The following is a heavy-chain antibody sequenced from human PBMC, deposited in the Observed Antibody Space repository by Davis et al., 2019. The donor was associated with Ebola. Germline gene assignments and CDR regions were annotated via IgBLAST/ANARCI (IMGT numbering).Heavy chain of an antibody. V-gene: IGHV4-59*01. Sequence: MPSETLSLTCTVSGGPISSYYWSWIRQPPGKGLEWIGYIYYTGSTDYNPSLKSRVTISVETSRNQFSLKMRSVTAADTAVYYCARNSITKFNWLDPWGQGALVTVSS. J-gene: IGHJ5*02. CDR3: ARNSITKFNWLDP. CDR2: IYYTGST. CDR1: GGPISSYY. D-gene: IGHD1-14*01.